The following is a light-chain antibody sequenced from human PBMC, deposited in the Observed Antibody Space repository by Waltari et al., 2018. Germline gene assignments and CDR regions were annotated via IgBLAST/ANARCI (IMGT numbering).Light chain of an antibody. CDR2: EFS. CDR3: SSYTSSSTLHV. V-gene: IGLV2-14*01. J-gene: IGLJ3*02. CDR1: SRDVGSYNS. Sequence: QSALTQPASVSGSPGQSITISCAATSRDVGSYNSVSWYQHHPGKAPKLMIYEFSNRPSGVSNRFSGSKSGNTASLTISGLQAEDEADYYCSSYTSSSTLHVFGGGTKLTVL.